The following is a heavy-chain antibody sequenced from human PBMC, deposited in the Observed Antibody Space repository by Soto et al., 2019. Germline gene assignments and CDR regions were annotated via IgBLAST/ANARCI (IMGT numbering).Heavy chain of an antibody. CDR2: ISSSGSTI. CDR3: ARSRKYDMNWFDP. D-gene: IGHD1-1*01. CDR1: GFTFSSYE. J-gene: IGHJ5*02. V-gene: IGHV3-48*03. Sequence: GGSLRLSCAASGFTFSSYEMNWVRQAPGKGLEWVSHISSSGSTIYYADSVKGRFTISRDNAKNSLYLQMNSLRAEDTAVYYCARSRKYDMNWFDPWGQGTLVTVSS.